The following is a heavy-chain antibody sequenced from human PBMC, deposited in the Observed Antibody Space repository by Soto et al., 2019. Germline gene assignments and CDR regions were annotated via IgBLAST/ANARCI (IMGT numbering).Heavy chain of an antibody. V-gene: IGHV3-74*01. CDR2: VRSGGTTT. CDR1: GFTFDYYW. D-gene: IGHD3-10*01. CDR3: ARGDRGGFDL. J-gene: IGHJ3*01. Sequence: EVQLVESGGGLVQPGESLRLSCAASGFTFDYYWMHWVRQAPGKGLVWVSRVRSGGTTTTYADSVKGRFTISRDNARNTVSLQMSSLRAEDTAIYYCARGDRGGFDLWGHGTMVTVSS.